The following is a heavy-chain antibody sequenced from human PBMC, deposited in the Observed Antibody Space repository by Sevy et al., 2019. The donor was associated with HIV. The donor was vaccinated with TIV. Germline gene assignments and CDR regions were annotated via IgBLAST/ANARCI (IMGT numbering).Heavy chain of an antibody. CDR3: AKYSASEGTVGATTAYFQH. D-gene: IGHD1-26*01. CDR2: ISGSDDTT. V-gene: IGHV3-48*02. Sequence: QLGGSLRLSCVASGFTFSTYSMNWVRQAPGKGLEWVSYISGSDDTTYYADSVKGRFTISRDSAKNSLFLQMNNLRDEDTAVYYCAKYSASEGTVGATTAYFQHWGQGTLVTVSS. J-gene: IGHJ1*01. CDR1: GFTFSTYS.